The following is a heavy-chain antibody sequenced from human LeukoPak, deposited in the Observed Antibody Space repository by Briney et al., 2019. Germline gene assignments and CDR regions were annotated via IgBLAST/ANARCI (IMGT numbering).Heavy chain of an antibody. Sequence: SETLSLTCTVSGGSISSYYWSWIRQPAGKGLEWIGRIYTSGSTNYNPSLKSRVTISVDTSKNQFSLKLSSVTAADTAVYYCARGNPSGSRPGYYFDYWGQGTLVTVSS. V-gene: IGHV4-4*07. CDR1: GGSISSYY. J-gene: IGHJ4*02. CDR3: ARGNPSGSRPGYYFDY. D-gene: IGHD1-26*01. CDR2: IYTSGST.